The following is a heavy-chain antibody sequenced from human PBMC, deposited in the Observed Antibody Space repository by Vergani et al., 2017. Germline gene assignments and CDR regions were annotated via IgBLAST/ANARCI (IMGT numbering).Heavy chain of an antibody. J-gene: IGHJ4*02. Sequence: QVQLQESGPGLVKPSETLSLTCSVSGDSMNTYYWTWIRQPPGKGLEWIGYIYDSGDTKYNPPLKSRVTMSLDTSKNQFSLNLYSVTAADTAVYYCARGALWGLRQIDSWGQGTLVTVSS. CDR3: ARGALWGLRQIDS. CDR1: GDSMNTYY. D-gene: IGHD1-26*01. V-gene: IGHV4-59*01. CDR2: IYDSGDT.